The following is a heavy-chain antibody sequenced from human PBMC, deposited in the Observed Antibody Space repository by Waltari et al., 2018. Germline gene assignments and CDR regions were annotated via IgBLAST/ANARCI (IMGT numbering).Heavy chain of an antibody. CDR3: ASSYSSGWYSTFDY. V-gene: IGHV4-39*01. CDR1: GGSISSSSYY. J-gene: IGHJ4*02. Sequence: QLQLQESGPGLVKPSETLSLTCTVSGGSISSSSYYWGWIRQPPGKGLEWIGSIYYSGSTYYNPSLKSRVTISVDTSKNQFSLKLSSVTAADTAVYYCASSYSSGWYSTFDYWGQGILVTISS. D-gene: IGHD6-19*01. CDR2: IYYSGST.